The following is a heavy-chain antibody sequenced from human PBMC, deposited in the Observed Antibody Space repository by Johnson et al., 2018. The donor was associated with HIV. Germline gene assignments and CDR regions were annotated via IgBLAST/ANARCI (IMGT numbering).Heavy chain of an antibody. CDR1: GFTFSSYT. D-gene: IGHD3-16*01. Sequence: QVQLVESGGGLVQPGGSLRLSCAASGFTFSSYTMQWVRQAPGKGLEWVAVMSYDGISEYNAASVKGRFTISRDNSKNTLYLQMNRLRADDTAVYYCARGLGLQQIDIWGQGTMVTVSS. CDR2: MSYDGISE. V-gene: IGHV3-30*04. CDR3: ARGLGLQQIDI. J-gene: IGHJ3*02.